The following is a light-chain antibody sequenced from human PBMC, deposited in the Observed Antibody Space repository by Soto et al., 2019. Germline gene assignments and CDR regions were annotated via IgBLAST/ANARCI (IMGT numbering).Light chain of an antibody. CDR1: QDITNY. CDR2: DAS. J-gene: IGKJ5*01. V-gene: IGKV1-33*01. CDR3: QHYDHLPIT. Sequence: DIQMPQSPSSLSASGGDRVTITCQASQDITNYLNWYQQKPGKAPRLLLYDASSLETGVPSRFSGSGSGTDFTFTISSLQPEDIATYYCQHYDHLPITFGQGTRLEIK.